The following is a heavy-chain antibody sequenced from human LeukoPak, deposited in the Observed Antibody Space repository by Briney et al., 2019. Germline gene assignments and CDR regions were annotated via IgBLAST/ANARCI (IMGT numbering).Heavy chain of an antibody. V-gene: IGHV3-23*01. CDR2: ISDNAAGT. D-gene: IGHD2-2*01. CDR1: GFTFSNYA. CDR3: ARRAPSTSCFDT. J-gene: IGHJ5*02. Sequence: GGSLRLSCAASGFTFSNYAMSWGRQAPGKGLEWVSSISDNAAGTYYADSVKGRFTISRDNSENTLYLQMGSLRADDTAVYYCARRAPSTSCFDTWGQGALVIVSS.